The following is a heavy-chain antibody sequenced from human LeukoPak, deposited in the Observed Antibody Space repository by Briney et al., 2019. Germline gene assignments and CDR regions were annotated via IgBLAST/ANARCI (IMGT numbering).Heavy chain of an antibody. D-gene: IGHD3-22*01. CDR2: IYYSGST. Sequence: LRLSCAASGFTLSDYYMHWIRQHPGKGLEWIGYIYYSGSTYYNPSLKSRVTISVDTSKNQISLKLSSVTAADTAVYYCARAQYYYDSSGYYPYYFDYWGQGTLVTVSS. V-gene: IGHV4-31*02. CDR3: ARAQYYYDSSGYYPYYFDY. CDR1: GFTLSDYY. J-gene: IGHJ4*02.